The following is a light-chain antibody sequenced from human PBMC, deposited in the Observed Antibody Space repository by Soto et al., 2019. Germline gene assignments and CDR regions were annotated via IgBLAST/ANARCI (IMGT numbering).Light chain of an antibody. V-gene: IGKV1-39*01. CDR1: QTIVTY. Sequence: DIQMTQSPSSLSASVGDRVTITCRASQTIVTYLKWYQQKPGKAPKLLVYAASTLQSGVPSRFSGSGSGAYFTLTISSLQPEDSASYFCHQTYITPYTFGPGTKVDIK. J-gene: IGKJ2*01. CDR2: AAS. CDR3: HQTYITPYT.